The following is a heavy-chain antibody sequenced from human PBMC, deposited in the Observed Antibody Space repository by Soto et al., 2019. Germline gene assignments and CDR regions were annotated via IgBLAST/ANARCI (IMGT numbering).Heavy chain of an antibody. J-gene: IGHJ6*02. CDR3: AIVDVSVTHSPQGV. V-gene: IGHV1-18*01. Sequence: QVQLVQSGAEVKNPGASVKVSCKASGYTFTRYGIGWVRQAPGQGLEWMGWINEYNGNTNYAQNVQGRVTLTTDTSPSTAYMKPTTLRSNATTIYYCAIVDVSVTHSPQGVCGQGTSVIVSS. CDR1: GYTFTRYG. CDR2: INEYNGNT. D-gene: IGHD2-21*01.